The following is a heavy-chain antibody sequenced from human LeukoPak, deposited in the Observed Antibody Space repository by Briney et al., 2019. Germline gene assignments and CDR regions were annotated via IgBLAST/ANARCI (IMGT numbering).Heavy chain of an antibody. CDR1: GGSFSGYY. Sequence: SETLSLTCAVYGGSFSGYYWSWIRQPPGKGLEWIGEINHSGSTNYNPSLKSRVTISVDTSKNQFSLKLSSVTAADTAVYYCARTPGGRIPRSKQQRYFDYWGQGTLVTVSS. CDR2: INHSGST. CDR3: ARTPGGRIPRSKQQRYFDY. V-gene: IGHV4-34*01. J-gene: IGHJ4*02. D-gene: IGHD6-13*01.